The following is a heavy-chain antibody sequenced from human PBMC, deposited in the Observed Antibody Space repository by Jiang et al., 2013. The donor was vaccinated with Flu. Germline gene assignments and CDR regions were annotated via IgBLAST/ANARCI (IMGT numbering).Heavy chain of an antibody. V-gene: IGHV1-3*01. D-gene: IGHD3-22*01. Sequence: GAEVKKPGASVKVSCKASGYTFTSYAMHWVRQAPGQRLEWMGWINAGNGNTKYSQKFQGRVTITRDTSASTAYMELSSLRSEDTAVYYCARAMGGYYDSSGYPLDYWGQGTLVTVSS. J-gene: IGHJ4*02. CDR1: GYTFTSYA. CDR3: ARAMGGYYDSSGYPLDY. CDR2: INAGNGNT.